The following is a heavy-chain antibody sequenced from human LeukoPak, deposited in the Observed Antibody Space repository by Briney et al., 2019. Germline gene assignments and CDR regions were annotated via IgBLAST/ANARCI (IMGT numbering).Heavy chain of an antibody. D-gene: IGHD2-2*01. CDR2: ISYNGSP. Sequence: PSETLSLTCSVSGGSISTYNWNWIRQLPGKGLEWFGYISYNGSPDYNPSFKSRVTMSVDTSKGHFSLKLTSLTAADTAVYYCARFRGTSSWHQEVFDYWGQGTLVIVSS. CDR3: ARFRGTSSWHQEVFDY. CDR1: GGSISTYN. V-gene: IGHV4-59*08. J-gene: IGHJ4*02.